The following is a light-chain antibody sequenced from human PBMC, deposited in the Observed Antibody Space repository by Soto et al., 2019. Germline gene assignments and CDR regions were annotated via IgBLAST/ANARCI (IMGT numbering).Light chain of an antibody. Sequence: NFMLTQPHSVSESPGKTVTISCTRSSGSIASNSVQWYQQRPGSAPTTVIYEDNQRPSGVPDRFSGSTDGSSNSASLTISGLQTEEGADYYCQSYETSTVVFGGGTKLPVL. CDR3: QSYETSTVV. J-gene: IGLJ2*01. V-gene: IGLV6-57*04. CDR2: EDN. CDR1: SGSIASNS.